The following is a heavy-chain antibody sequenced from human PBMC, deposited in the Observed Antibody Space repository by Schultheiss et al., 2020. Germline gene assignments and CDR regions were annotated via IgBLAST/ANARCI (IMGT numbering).Heavy chain of an antibody. CDR3: ARVGYCSGGSCFFDY. J-gene: IGHJ4*02. CDR2: INSDGSST. D-gene: IGHD2-15*01. Sequence: GGSLKLSCAASGFTFRSYWMSWVRQAPGKGLEWVSGINSDGSSTSYADSVKGRFTISRDNAKNTLYLQMNSLRAEDTAVYYCARVGYCSGGSCFFDYWGQGSLVTVSS. CDR1: GFTFRSYW. V-gene: IGHV3-74*01.